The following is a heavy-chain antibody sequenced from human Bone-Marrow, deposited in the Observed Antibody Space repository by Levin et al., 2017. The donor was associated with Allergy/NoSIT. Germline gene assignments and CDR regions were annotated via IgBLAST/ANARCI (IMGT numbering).Heavy chain of an antibody. CDR3: ARETEGPLVLVPAAFGY. D-gene: IGHD2-2*01. V-gene: IGHV1-69*04. J-gene: IGHJ4*02. Sequence: SVKVSCKASGGTFNNYAINWVRQAPGQGLEWMGRMIPFINMAKYARKFQGRVTITADKSTSTVYMEASSLRYDDTAVYYCARETEGPLVLVPAAFGYWGQGTLVTVSS. CDR2: MIPFINMA. CDR1: GGTFNNYA.